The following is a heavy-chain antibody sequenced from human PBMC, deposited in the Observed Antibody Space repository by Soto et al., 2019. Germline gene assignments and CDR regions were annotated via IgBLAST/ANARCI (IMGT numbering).Heavy chain of an antibody. CDR2: ISSSSSYI. J-gene: IGHJ6*03. Sequence: EVQLVESGGGLVKPGGSLRLSCAASGFTFSSYSMNWVRQAPGKGLEWVSSISSSSSYIYYADSVKGRFTISRDNAKNSLYLKMKSLTPEDTAVYYCARDKIRGSGSYFAPFMDICGKGTTVSVCS. V-gene: IGHV3-21*01. CDR1: GFTFSSYS. D-gene: IGHD3-10*01. CDR3: ARDKIRGSGSYFAPFMDI.